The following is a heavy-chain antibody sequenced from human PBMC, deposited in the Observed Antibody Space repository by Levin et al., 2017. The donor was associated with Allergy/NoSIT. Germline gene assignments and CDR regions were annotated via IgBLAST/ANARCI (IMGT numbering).Heavy chain of an antibody. J-gene: IGHJ4*02. Sequence: GGSLRLSCAASGFSVSTHYMTWVRQGPGKGLECVSVIYDDGSTYYADSVRGRFTISRDNSKNTLSLLMNSLRDDDTAVYYCTKGHYSGVYQWGQGTLVTVSS. CDR1: GFSVSTHY. V-gene: IGHV3-53*01. D-gene: IGHD2-2*01. CDR2: IYDDGST. CDR3: TKGHYSGVYQ.